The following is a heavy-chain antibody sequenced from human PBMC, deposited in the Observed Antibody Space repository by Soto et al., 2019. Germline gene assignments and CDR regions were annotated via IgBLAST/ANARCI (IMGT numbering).Heavy chain of an antibody. Sequence: QITLKESGPTLVKPTQTLTLTCTFSGFSLSTSGVGVGWIRQPPGKALERLALIFWDDDKRYSPSLKSRIATNKDTSKDQMGLTRTNMDPVDTATYYSAHRGKYGSGGSCDRIDQFDPWGQGSLVIVSS. CDR1: GFSLSTSGVG. D-gene: IGHD2-15*01. CDR2: IFWDDDK. V-gene: IGHV2-5*02. CDR3: AHRGKYGSGGSCDRIDQFDP. J-gene: IGHJ5*02.